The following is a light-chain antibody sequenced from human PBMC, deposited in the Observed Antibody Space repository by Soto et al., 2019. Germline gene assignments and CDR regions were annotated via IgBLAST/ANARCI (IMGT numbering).Light chain of an antibody. CDR2: GNI. CDR1: SSNIGAGYD. V-gene: IGLV1-40*01. J-gene: IGLJ1*01. Sequence: QSVLTQPPSVSGAPGQRVTISCTGSSSNIGAGYDVHWYQQLPGTAPKLLIYGNINRPSGVPDRFSGSKSGTSASLAITGLQAEDEADYYCQSYDSILNADYVFGTGTKLTVL. CDR3: QSYDSILNADYV.